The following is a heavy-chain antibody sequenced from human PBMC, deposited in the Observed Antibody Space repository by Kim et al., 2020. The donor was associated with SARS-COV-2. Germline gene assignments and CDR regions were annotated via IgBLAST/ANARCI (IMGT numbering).Heavy chain of an antibody. CDR1: GFTFSCYA. Sequence: GGSLRLSCAASGFTFSCYAMSWVRQAPGKGLEWVSAISGSGGSTYYADSVKGRFTISRDNAKNTLYLQMNSLRAEDTAVYYCAKLRAQWVVVAFVYWGQGTLVTVSS. CDR2: ISGSGGST. V-gene: IGHV3-23*01. D-gene: IGHD2-15*01. CDR3: AKLRAQWVVVAFVY. J-gene: IGHJ4*02.